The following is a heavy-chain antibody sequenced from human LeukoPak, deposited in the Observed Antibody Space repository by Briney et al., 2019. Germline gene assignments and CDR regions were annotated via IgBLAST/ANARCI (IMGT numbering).Heavy chain of an antibody. J-gene: IGHJ1*01. CDR1: GLTFSSYT. CDR3: ARGAYSSSWNCEH. Sequence: PGRSLRLSCAASGLTFSSYTMNWVRQAPGKGLEWVSPITSSGSYIYYAESVKGRFTISRDSAKNSLYLQMNSLRVEDTAVYYCARGAYSSSWNCEHWGQGTLVTVSS. CDR2: ITSSGSYI. V-gene: IGHV3-21*01. D-gene: IGHD6-13*01.